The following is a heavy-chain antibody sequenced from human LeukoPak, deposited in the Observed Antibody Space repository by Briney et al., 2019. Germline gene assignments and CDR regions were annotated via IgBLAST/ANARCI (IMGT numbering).Heavy chain of an antibody. CDR3: AHQKSPMVHFDY. Sequence: SGPTLVKPTQTLALTCTFSGFSLSTSGVGVGWIRQPPGKALEWLALIYWDDDKRYSPSLKSRLTITKDTSKNQVVLTMTNMDPVDTATYYCAHQKSPMVHFDYWGQGTLVTVSS. V-gene: IGHV2-5*02. J-gene: IGHJ4*02. D-gene: IGHD3-10*01. CDR2: IYWDDDK. CDR1: GFSLSTSGVG.